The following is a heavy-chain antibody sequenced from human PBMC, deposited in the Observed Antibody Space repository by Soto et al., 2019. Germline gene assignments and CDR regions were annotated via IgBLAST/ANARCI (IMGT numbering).Heavy chain of an antibody. CDR2: IWYDGSNK. CDR3: AGDRPMTTVTNWAGSYYYYGMDV. CDR1: GFTFSSYG. D-gene: IGHD4-4*01. Sequence: GESLKISCAASGFTFSSYGMHWVRQAPGKGLEWVAVIWYDGSNKYYADSVKGRFTISRDNSKNTQYLQMNSLRAEDTAGYYCAGDRPMTTVTNWAGSYYYYGMDVWGQGTTVTVSS. J-gene: IGHJ6*02. V-gene: IGHV3-33*01.